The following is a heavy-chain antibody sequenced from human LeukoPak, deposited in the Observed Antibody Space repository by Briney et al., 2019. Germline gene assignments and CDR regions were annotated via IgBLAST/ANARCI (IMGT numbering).Heavy chain of an antibody. D-gene: IGHD4-17*01. CDR3: ARVPDDYGDYFDY. CDR1: GYTFTGYG. CDR2: ISAYNGNT. J-gene: IGHJ4*02. V-gene: IGHV1-18*01. Sequence: ASVRVSSKASGYTFTGYGISWVRQAPGQGVKGRGWISAYNGNTNYAQTLQGRVTMTTDTSTSTAYMELRSLRSDATAVYYCARVPDDYGDYFDYWGQGTLVTVSS.